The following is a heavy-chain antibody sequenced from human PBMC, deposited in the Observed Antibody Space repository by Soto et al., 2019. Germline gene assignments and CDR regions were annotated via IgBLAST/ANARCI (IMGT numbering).Heavy chain of an antibody. J-gene: IGHJ5*02. CDR1: GGAFSSYA. CDR2: IIPLFGTA. Sequence: GASVKVFCNASGGAFSSYAISWVRQAPGQGLEWMGGIIPLFGTANYAQKFQGRVTITADESTSTAYMELSSLRSEDTAVYYCARASGSGSYYPFGPWGEGTLVT. D-gene: IGHD3-10*01. V-gene: IGHV1-69*13. CDR3: ARASGSGSYYPFGP.